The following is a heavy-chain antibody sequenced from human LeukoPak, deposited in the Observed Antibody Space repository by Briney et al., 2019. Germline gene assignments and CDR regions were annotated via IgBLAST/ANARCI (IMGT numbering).Heavy chain of an antibody. J-gene: IGHJ6*03. D-gene: IGHD2-2*01. CDR3: ARGDCSSTSCRYYYYMDV. CDR2: IIPIFGTA. Sequence: ASVKVSCKASGGTFSSYAISWVRQAPGQGLEWMGGIIPIFGTANYAQKFQGRVTITTDESTSTAYMELSSLRPEDTAVYYCARGDCSSTSCRYYYYMDVWGKGTTVTVSS. V-gene: IGHV1-69*05. CDR1: GGTFSSYA.